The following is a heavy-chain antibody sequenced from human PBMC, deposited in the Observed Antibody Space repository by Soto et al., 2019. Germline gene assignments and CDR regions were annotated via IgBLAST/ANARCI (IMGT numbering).Heavy chain of an antibody. D-gene: IGHD6-19*01. J-gene: IGHJ6*02. CDR3: ARRSGWYGYYYGMDV. CDR1: GFTFSSYG. CDR2: ISYDGSNK. V-gene: IGHV3-30*03. Sequence: QVQLVESGGGVVQPGRSLRLSCAASGFTFSSYGMHWVRQAPGKGLEWVAVISYDGSNKYYADSVKGRFTISRDNSKNTLYLQMNSLRAEDTAVYYCARRSGWYGYYYGMDVWGQGTTVTVSS.